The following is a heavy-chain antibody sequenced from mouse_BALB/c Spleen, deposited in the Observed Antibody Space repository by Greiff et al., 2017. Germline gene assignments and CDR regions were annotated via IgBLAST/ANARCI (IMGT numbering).Heavy chain of an antibody. D-gene: IGHD2-3*01. Sequence: EVQRVESGGGLVKPGGSLKLSCAASGFTFSSYAMSWVRQTPEKRLEWVASISSGGSTYYPDSVKGRFTISRDNARNILYLQMSSLRSEDTAMYYCARDDAVGAWFAYWGQGTLVTVSA. CDR2: ISSGGST. J-gene: IGHJ3*01. V-gene: IGHV5-6-5*01. CDR3: ARDDAVGAWFAY. CDR1: GFTFSSYA.